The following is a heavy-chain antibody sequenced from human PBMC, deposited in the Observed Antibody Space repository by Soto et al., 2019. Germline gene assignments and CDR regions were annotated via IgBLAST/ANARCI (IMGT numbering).Heavy chain of an antibody. CDR1: GGSISSDY. CDR3: ARHDGSRSTDY. Sequence: SETLSLTCTVSGGSISSDYWNWIRQPPGKGLEWIGYIHSGSTTYSASFRSRVTISVDTSKNQFSLKLSSVTAADTAVYFCARHDGSRSTDYWGQGTLVTVSS. V-gene: IGHV4-59*08. CDR2: IHSGST. J-gene: IGHJ4*02. D-gene: IGHD3-10*01.